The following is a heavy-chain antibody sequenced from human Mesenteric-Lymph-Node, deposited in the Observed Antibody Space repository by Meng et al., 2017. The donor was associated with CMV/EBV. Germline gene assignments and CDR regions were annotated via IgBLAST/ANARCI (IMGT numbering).Heavy chain of an antibody. CDR3: GRQSGYSAYDPFDY. V-gene: IGHV1-2*02. CDR2: INPNGGAT. D-gene: IGHD5-12*01. J-gene: IGHJ4*02. CDR1: GYTFTGYY. Sequence: ASVKVSCKASGYTFTGYYMHWVRKAPGQGLEWIGWINPNGGATNYALKVQGRVTMTTDTSTSTAYMELRSLRSDDTDVYYCGRQSGYSAYDPFDYWGQGTLVTVSS.